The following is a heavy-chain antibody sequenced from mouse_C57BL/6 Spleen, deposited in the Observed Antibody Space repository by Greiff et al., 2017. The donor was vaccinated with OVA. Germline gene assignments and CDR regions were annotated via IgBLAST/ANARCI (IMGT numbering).Heavy chain of an antibody. D-gene: IGHD3-3*01. CDR3: ARDRDDYAMDY. J-gene: IGHJ4*01. CDR1: GYSITSGYD. V-gene: IGHV3-1*01. CDR2: ISYSGST. Sequence: DVKLQESGPGMVKPSQSLSLTCTVTGYSITSGYDWHWIRHFPGNKLEWMGYISYSGSTNYNPSLKSRISITHDTSKNHFFLKLNSVTTEDTATYYCARDRDDYAMDYWGQGTSVTVSS.